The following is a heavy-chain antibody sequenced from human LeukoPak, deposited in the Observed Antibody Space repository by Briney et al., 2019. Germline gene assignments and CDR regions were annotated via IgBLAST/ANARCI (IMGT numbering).Heavy chain of an antibody. Sequence: GGSLRLSCAASGFTFSSYAMSWVRQAPGKGLEWVSAISGSGGSTYYADSVKGRFTISRDNSKNTLYLQMNSLRAEDTAVYYCARVRYYYDSSGYYFDYWGQGTLVTVSS. CDR3: ARVRYYYDSSGYYFDY. V-gene: IGHV3-23*01. CDR2: ISGSGGST. CDR1: GFTFSSYA. J-gene: IGHJ4*02. D-gene: IGHD3-22*01.